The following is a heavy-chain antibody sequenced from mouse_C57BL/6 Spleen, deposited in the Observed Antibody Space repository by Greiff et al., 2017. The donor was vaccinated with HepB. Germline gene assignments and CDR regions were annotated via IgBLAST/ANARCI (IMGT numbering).Heavy chain of an antibody. CDR1: GYTFTSYW. CDR2: INPSNGGT. J-gene: IGHJ3*01. V-gene: IGHV1-53*01. D-gene: IGHD1-1*01. CDR3: ARSRPLLSLFAY. Sequence: QVQLQQPGTELVKPGASVKLSCKASGYTFTSYWMHWVKQRPGQGLEWIGNINPSNGGTNYNEKFKSKATLTVDKSSSTAYMQLSSLTSEDSAVDYCARSRPLLSLFAYWGQGTLVTVSA.